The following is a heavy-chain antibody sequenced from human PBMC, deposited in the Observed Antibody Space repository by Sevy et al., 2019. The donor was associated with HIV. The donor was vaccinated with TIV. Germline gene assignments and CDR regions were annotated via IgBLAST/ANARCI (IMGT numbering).Heavy chain of an antibody. V-gene: IGHV1-8*01. CDR2: MNPNSGNT. D-gene: IGHD2-15*01. Sequence: ASVKVSCKASGYTFTSYDINWVRQATGQGLEWMGWMNPNSGNTGYAQKFQGRVTMTRNTSISTAYMELSSLGSEDTAGYYCAGGGGYCSGGSCRHDYWGQGTLVTVSS. J-gene: IGHJ4*02. CDR1: GYTFTSYD. CDR3: AGGGGYCSGGSCRHDY.